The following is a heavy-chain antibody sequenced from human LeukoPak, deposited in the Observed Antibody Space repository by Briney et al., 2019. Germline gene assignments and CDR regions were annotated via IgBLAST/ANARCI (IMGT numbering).Heavy chain of an antibody. CDR2: INHSGST. CDR3: ARTTKYQFKWAGFDP. V-gene: IGHV4-34*01. Sequence: SETLSLTCAVYGGSFSGYYWSWIRQPPGKGLEWIGEINHSGSTNYNPSLKSRVTISVNTSKNQFSLKLSSVTAADTAVYYCARTTKYQFKWAGFDPWGQGTLVTVSS. CDR1: GGSFSGYY. J-gene: IGHJ5*02. D-gene: IGHD2-2*01.